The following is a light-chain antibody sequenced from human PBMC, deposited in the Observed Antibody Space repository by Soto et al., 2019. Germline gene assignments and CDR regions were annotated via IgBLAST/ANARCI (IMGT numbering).Light chain of an antibody. CDR3: HQYGSSPLT. J-gene: IGKJ3*01. V-gene: IGKV3-20*01. CDR1: QSVTSSF. Sequence: EIVLTQSPGTLSLSPGERAILTCRASQSVTSSFVAWYQQRPGQAPRLLIYGASTRASVIPVRFSGSGSGTDFTLTISRLAPEDFAVYYCHQYGSSPLTFGPGTKVDIK. CDR2: GAS.